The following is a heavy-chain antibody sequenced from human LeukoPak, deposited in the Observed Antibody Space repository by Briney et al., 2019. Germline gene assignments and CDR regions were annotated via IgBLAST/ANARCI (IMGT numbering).Heavy chain of an antibody. CDR3: ARGRVLRFLEPAVFWFDP. V-gene: IGHV1-69*13. J-gene: IGHJ5*02. CDR1: RGTFSSYA. CDR2: IIPIFGTA. D-gene: IGHD3-3*01. Sequence: ASVKVSCKASRGTFSSYAISWVRQAPGQGLEWMGGIIPIFGTANYAQKFQGRVTITADESTSTAYMELSSLRSEDTAVHYCARGRVLRFLEPAVFWFDPWGQGTLVTVSS.